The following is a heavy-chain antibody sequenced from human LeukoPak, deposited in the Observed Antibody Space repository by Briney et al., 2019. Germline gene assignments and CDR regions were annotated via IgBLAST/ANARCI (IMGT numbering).Heavy chain of an antibody. Sequence: GGSLRLSCAASGFTFSSYAMHWVPQAPGKGLEWVAVISYDGSNKYYADSVKGRFTISRDNSKNTLYLQMNSLRAEDTAVYYCARYCSSTSCYLDYYYGMDVWGQGTTVTVSS. D-gene: IGHD2-2*01. CDR3: ARYCSSTSCYLDYYYGMDV. CDR1: GFTFSSYA. CDR2: ISYDGSNK. V-gene: IGHV3-30-3*01. J-gene: IGHJ6*02.